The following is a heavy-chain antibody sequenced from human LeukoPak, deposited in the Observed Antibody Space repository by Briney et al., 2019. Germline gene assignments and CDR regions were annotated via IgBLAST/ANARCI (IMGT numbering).Heavy chain of an antibody. CDR1: GGSISSSSYY. Sequence: PSETLSLTCTVSGGSISSSSYYWGWIRQPPGKGLEWIGSIYYSGSTYYNPSLKSRVTISVDTSKNQFSLKLSSVTAADTAVYYCARGGKRNYDILTGYYLGRVWFDPWGQGTLVTVSS. CDR3: ARGGKRNYDILTGYYLGRVWFDP. J-gene: IGHJ5*02. CDR2: IYYSGST. D-gene: IGHD3-9*01. V-gene: IGHV4-39*01.